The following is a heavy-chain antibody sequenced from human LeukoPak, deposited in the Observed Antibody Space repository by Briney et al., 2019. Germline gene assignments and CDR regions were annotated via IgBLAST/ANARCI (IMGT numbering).Heavy chain of an antibody. V-gene: IGHV3-21*01. CDR1: GFTFSSYS. D-gene: IGHD1-26*01. CDR2: ISSSSSYI. J-gene: IGHJ4*02. CDR3: ARDPRVGATASFDY. Sequence: MSGGSLRLSCAASGFTFSSYSMNWVRQAPGKGLEWVSSISSSSSYIYYADSVKGRLTISRDNAKNSLYLQMNSLRAEDTAVYYCARDPRVGATASFDYWGQGTLVTGSS.